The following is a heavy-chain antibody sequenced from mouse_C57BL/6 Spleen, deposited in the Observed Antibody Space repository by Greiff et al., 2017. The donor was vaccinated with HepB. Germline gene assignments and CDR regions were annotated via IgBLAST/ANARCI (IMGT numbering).Heavy chain of an antibody. CDR2: INPNYGTT. D-gene: IGHD3-2*02. CDR3: AEKVDSSGWFAY. J-gene: IGHJ3*01. CDR1: GYSFTDYN. V-gene: IGHV1-39*01. Sequence: EVHLVESGPELVKPGASVKISCKASGYSFTDYNMNWVKQSNGKSLEWIGVINPNYGTTSYNQKFKGKATLTVDQSSSTAYMQLNSLTSEDSAVYYCAEKVDSSGWFAYWGQGTLVTVSA.